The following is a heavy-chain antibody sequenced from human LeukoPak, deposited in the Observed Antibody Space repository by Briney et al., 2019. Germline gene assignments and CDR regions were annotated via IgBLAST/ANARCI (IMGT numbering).Heavy chain of an antibody. D-gene: IGHD2-15*01. J-gene: IGHJ4*02. CDR2: TSAYNGNT. Sequence: ASVKVSCKASGYSFTDYGISWVRQAPGQGLEWMGWTSAYNGNTKYAQILQGRDTMTTDTSTSTAYMDLRSLRSDDTAVYHCARVGQYCTGDSCLDYWGQGTLVTVSS. CDR1: GYSFTDYG. V-gene: IGHV1-18*01. CDR3: ARVGQYCTGDSCLDY.